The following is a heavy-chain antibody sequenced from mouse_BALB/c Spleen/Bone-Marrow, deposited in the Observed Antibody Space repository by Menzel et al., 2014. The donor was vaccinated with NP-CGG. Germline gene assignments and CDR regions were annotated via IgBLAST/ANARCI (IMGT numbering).Heavy chain of an antibody. J-gene: IGHJ4*01. V-gene: IGHV1-84*02. CDR2: IXPGSGST. D-gene: IGHD3-1*01. CDR1: GYTFTDYY. Sequence: QVQLQQSGPELVKPGASVKISCKASGYTFTDYYINWVKQTPGQGLEWIGWIXPGSGSTKYNEKFKGKATLTVDTSSSTAYMQLSSLTSEDTAVYFCANLGRYAMDYWGQGTSVTVSS. CDR3: ANLGRYAMDY.